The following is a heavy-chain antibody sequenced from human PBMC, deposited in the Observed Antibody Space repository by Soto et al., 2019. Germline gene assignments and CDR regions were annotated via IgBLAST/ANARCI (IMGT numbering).Heavy chain of an antibody. CDR2: ISAYNGNT. J-gene: IGHJ6*03. D-gene: IGHD2-15*01. Sequence: QVQLVQSGAEVKKPGASVKVSCKASGYTFTSYGISWVRQAPGQGLEWMGWISAYNGNTNYAQKLQGRVTMTTDTSTSTDYMELRSLRSDDTAVYYCAREGDPIVYYYYMDVWGKGTTVTVSS. CDR3: AREGDPIVYYYYMDV. CDR1: GYTFTSYG. V-gene: IGHV1-18*01.